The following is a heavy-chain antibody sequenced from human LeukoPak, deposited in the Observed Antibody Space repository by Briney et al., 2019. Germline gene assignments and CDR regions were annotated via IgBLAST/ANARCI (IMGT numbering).Heavy chain of an antibody. J-gene: IGHJ4*02. V-gene: IGHV3-11*04. D-gene: IGHD3-22*01. CDR2: ISSSGSTI. CDR3: ARDPYYYDSSGIDY. CDR1: GFTFRDYY. Sequence: GGSLRLSXAASGFTFRDYYMSWIRQAPGKGLEWVPYISSSGSTIYYADSVKGRFTISRDNAKNSLYLQMNSLRAEDTAVYYCARDPYYYDSSGIDYWGQGTLVTVSS.